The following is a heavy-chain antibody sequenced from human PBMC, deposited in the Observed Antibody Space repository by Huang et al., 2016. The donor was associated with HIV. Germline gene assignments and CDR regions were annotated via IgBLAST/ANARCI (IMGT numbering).Heavy chain of an antibody. D-gene: IGHD5-12*01. CDR3: TKRGRGQSGYGYIGHFDA. V-gene: IGHV4-34*01. CDR2: RNERSET. J-gene: IGHJ5*02. Sequence: QVRLNQWGAGLLKPAETLSLTCAVYAASFDGYFWTWIRQAPGRGLGWIGERNERSETKCHPALGSRLSMSVETSKKQFSLKVRSVTAADTAVYFCTKRGRGQSGYGYIGHFDAWGQGILVTVSS. CDR1: AASFDGYF.